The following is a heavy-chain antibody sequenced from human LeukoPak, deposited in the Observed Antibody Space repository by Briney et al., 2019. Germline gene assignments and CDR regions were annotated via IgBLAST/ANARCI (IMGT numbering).Heavy chain of an antibody. Sequence: GGPLRLACASSGFTFSSYDMNWVRQAPGKGLEYVSDISRNGGSKYYANSVKGRFTIARDNSKHTLYLQMGSLSAGHMAVYYCARAASGSYYVDNWGEGTLVTVSS. V-gene: IGHV3-64*01. CDR2: ISRNGGSK. D-gene: IGHD1-26*01. J-gene: IGHJ4*02. CDR1: GFTFSSYD. CDR3: ARAASGSYYVDN.